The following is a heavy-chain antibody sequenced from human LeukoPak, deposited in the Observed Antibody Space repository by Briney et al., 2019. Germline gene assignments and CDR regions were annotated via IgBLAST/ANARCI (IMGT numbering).Heavy chain of an antibody. D-gene: IGHD6-6*01. CDR1: GYTFSYYG. Sequence: GASVKVSCKTSGYTFSYYGINWVRQVPGQGLEWMGWISAYNVNTNYAEKFQGRVNMSTDTSTSTAYMEVRGLRSDDTAVYYCARSYSSSDAFDIWGQGTMVTVSS. J-gene: IGHJ3*02. CDR3: ARSYSSSDAFDI. CDR2: ISAYNVNT. V-gene: IGHV1-18*01.